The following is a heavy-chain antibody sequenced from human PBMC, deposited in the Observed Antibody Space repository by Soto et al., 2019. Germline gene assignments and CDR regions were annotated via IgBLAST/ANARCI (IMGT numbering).Heavy chain of an antibody. CDR3: AAHRWELGPSDY. D-gene: IGHD1-26*01. J-gene: IGHJ4*02. Sequence: QVQLVESGGGVVQPGRSLRLSCAVSGLTFSDYAIHWVRQAPGEGLEWVAVISNDGSKKFYIDSVKGRFTISRDNSRKTLDLQMNSLSPEDTALDYCAAHRWELGPSDYWGQGTPVGVAS. V-gene: IGHV3-30*04. CDR2: ISNDGSKK. CDR1: GLTFSDYA.